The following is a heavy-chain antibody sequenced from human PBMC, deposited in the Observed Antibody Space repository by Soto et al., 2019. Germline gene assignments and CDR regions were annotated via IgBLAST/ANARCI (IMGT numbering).Heavy chain of an antibody. Sequence: GESLKISCKGSGYSFTSYWISWVRQMPGKGLEWMGRIDPSDSYTNYSPSFQGYVTISADKSISTAYLQWSSLKASDTAMYYCARHVGLAASDYYGMDVWGQGXTVTVSS. CDR2: IDPSDSYT. V-gene: IGHV5-10-1*01. J-gene: IGHJ6*02. CDR3: ARHVGLAASDYYGMDV. D-gene: IGHD6-13*01. CDR1: GYSFTSYW.